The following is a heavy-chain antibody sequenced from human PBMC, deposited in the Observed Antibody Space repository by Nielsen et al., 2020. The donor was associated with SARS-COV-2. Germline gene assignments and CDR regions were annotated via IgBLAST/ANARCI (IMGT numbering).Heavy chain of an antibody. CDR1: GFSFGSHW. J-gene: IGHJ4*02. D-gene: IGHD6-6*01. V-gene: IGHV3-7*01. Sequence: GGSLRLSCAGSGFSFGSHWMSWVRQAPGKGLEWVANIDEDGSENNYVDSVKGRFTVSRDNAKNSLYLQLNNLRDEDTAVYYCASDPSYGSSWVYYYDYWGQGTPVTVSS. CDR3: ASDPSYGSSWVYYYDY. CDR2: IDEDGSEN.